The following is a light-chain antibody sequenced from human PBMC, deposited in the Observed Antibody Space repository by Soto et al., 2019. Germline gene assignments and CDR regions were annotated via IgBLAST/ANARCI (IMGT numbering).Light chain of an antibody. CDR1: QSVSSY. V-gene: IGKV3-11*01. CDR3: QQRSNWPPVRT. Sequence: EIVLTQSPATLSLSPGERATLSCRASQSVSSYLAWYQQKPGQAPRLLIYDASNRATGIPARFIGSGSGTDFTLTISSLEPEDFAVYYCQQRSNWPPVRTFGQGTKVDIK. J-gene: IGKJ1*01. CDR2: DAS.